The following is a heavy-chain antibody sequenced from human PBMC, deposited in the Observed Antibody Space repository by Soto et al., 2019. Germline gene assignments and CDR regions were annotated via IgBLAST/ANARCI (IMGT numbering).Heavy chain of an antibody. CDR3: ARDSRFLEWSQGSCGMDV. V-gene: IGHV4-31*03. D-gene: IGHD3-3*01. Sequence: SETLSLTCTVSGGSISSGGYYWSWIRQHPGKGLEWIGYIYYSGSTYYNPSLKSRVTISVDTSKNQFSLKLSSVTAADTAVYYCARDSRFLEWSQGSCGMDVWGQGTTVTVSS. J-gene: IGHJ6*02. CDR1: GGSISSGGYY. CDR2: IYYSGST.